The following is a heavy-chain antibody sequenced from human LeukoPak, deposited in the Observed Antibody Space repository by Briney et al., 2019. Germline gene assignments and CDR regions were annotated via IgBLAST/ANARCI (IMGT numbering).Heavy chain of an antibody. CDR1: GMTFERHG. D-gene: IGHD3-3*01. Sequence: GGSLRLSCAVSGMTFERHGMHWVRQPPGKGLEWLAFVKYDGSRTDYEDSVKGRFTVSRDNSKNTLYLEMNSLRAEDTAVYYCVKDTIFTVDPFDYWGQGTLVTVSS. J-gene: IGHJ4*02. CDR2: VKYDGSRT. CDR3: VKDTIFTVDPFDY. V-gene: IGHV3-30*02.